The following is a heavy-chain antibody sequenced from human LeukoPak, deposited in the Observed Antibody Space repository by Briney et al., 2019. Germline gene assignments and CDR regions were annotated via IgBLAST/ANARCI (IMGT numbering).Heavy chain of an antibody. V-gene: IGHV4-39*07. CDR2: IYYSGST. Sequence: SETLSLTCTVSGGSISSSSYYWGWIRQPPGKGLEWIGSIYYSGSTYYNPSLKSRVTISVDTSKNQFSLKLSSVTAADTAVYYCARSYSSSWYVSWGQGTLVTVSS. CDR1: GGSISSSSYY. D-gene: IGHD6-13*01. CDR3: ARSYSSSWYVS. J-gene: IGHJ5*01.